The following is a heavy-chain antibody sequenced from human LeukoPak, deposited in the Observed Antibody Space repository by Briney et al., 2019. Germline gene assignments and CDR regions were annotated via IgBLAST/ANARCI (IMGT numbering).Heavy chain of an antibody. Sequence: ASVKVSCKVSGYTLTELSMHWVRQAPGKGLEWMGGFDPEDGETIYAQKFQGRVTMTEDTSTDTAYMELSSLRSEDTAVYYCATSSSAAAGLYYYYMDVWGKGTTVTVSS. D-gene: IGHD6-13*01. J-gene: IGHJ6*03. CDR2: FDPEDGET. CDR3: ATSSSAAAGLYYYYMDV. V-gene: IGHV1-24*01. CDR1: GYTLTELS.